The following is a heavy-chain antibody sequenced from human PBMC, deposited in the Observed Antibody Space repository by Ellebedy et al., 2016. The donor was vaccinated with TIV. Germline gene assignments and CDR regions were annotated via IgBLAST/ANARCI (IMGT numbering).Heavy chain of an antibody. Sequence: MPSETLSLTCTVSGGSISSSSYYWGWIRQPPGKGLEWIGEINHSGSTNYNPSLKSRVTISVDTSKNQFSLKLSSVTAADTAVYYCARLSGLVRGVNYYYGMDVWGQGTTVTVSS. D-gene: IGHD3-10*01. CDR2: INHSGST. J-gene: IGHJ6*02. CDR1: GGSISSSSYY. CDR3: ARLSGLVRGVNYYYGMDV. V-gene: IGHV4-39*07.